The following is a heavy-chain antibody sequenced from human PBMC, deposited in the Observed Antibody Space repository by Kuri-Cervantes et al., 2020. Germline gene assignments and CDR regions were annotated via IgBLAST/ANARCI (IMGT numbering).Heavy chain of an antibody. CDR1: GYTVTTYA. CDR2: INVGYGNT. J-gene: IGHJ6*03. CDR3: ARVGKNYYDSSGYYYGYYYYYMDV. V-gene: IGHV1-3*01. D-gene: IGHD3-22*01. Sequence: ASVKVSCKASGYTVTTYAMHWVRQAPGQRLEWMGWINVGYGNTKYSQKFQGRVTMTTDTSTSTAYMELRSLRSDDTAVYYCARVGKNYYDSSGYYYGYYYYYMDVWGKGTTVTVSS.